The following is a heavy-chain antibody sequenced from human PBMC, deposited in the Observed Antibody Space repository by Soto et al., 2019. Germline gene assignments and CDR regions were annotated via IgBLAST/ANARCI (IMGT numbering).Heavy chain of an antibody. Sequence: GGSLRLSCAASGFTFIRYEMNWGRQAPGKGLEWVSYISSSGSTIYYADSVKGRFTISRDNAKNSLYLQMNSLRAEDTAVYYCARVSVFGIFAYGMDVWGQGTTVTVSS. V-gene: IGHV3-48*03. CDR1: GFTFIRYE. J-gene: IGHJ6*02. CDR2: ISSSGSTI. D-gene: IGHD3-10*02. CDR3: ARVSVFGIFAYGMDV.